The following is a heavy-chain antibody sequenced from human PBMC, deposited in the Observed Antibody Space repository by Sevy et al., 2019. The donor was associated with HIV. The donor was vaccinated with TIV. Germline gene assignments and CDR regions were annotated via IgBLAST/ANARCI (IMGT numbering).Heavy chain of an antibody. Sequence: ASVKVSCKVSGYTLTELSMHWVRQAPGKGLEWMGTFDPEDDETIYAQKFQGRATMTEDTSTETAYMELSSLRSEDTAVYYCATTKDYYDSSGYPFDYWGQGTLVTVSS. CDR2: FDPEDDET. D-gene: IGHD3-22*01. J-gene: IGHJ4*02. CDR3: ATTKDYYDSSGYPFDY. V-gene: IGHV1-24*01. CDR1: GYTLTELS.